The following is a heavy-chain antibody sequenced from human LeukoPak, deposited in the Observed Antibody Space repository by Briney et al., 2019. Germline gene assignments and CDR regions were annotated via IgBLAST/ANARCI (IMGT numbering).Heavy chain of an antibody. CDR1: GGSFSGYY. CDR2: INHSGST. J-gene: IGHJ5*02. V-gene: IGHV4-34*01. CDR3: ARDKGLLGAPYNWFDP. Sequence: SETLSLTCAVYGGSFSGYYWSWIRQPPGKGLEWIGEINHSGSTNYNPSLKSRVTISVDTSKNQFSLKLSSVTAADTAVYYCARDKGLLGAPYNWFDPWGQGTLVTVSS. D-gene: IGHD1-26*01.